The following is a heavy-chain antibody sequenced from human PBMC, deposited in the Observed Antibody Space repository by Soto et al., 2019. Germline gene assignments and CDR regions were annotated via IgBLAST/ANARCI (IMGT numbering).Heavy chain of an antibody. J-gene: IGHJ4*02. Sequence: GGSLRLPCAASGFTLDEYAFTWVRQAPGEGLEGVAGINWNGASKGYADSVKGRFTISRDNAKSSLYLQMNNLRAEDTAFYFCARATQSYYDTSGYYSYVHWGQGAQVTVSS. D-gene: IGHD3-22*01. CDR3: ARATQSYYDTSGYYSYVH. CDR1: GFTLDEYA. CDR2: INWNGASK. V-gene: IGHV3-20*04.